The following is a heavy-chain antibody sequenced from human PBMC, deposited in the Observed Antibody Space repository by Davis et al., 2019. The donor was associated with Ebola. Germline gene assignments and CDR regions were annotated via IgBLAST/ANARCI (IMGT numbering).Heavy chain of an antibody. D-gene: IGHD3-10*01. CDR2: INWNGGST. V-gene: IGHV3-20*04. Sequence: GESLKISCAASGFTFDDYGMGWVRQAPGKGLEWVSGINWNGGSTGYADSVKGRFTISRDNAKNSLYLQMNSLRAEDTAVYYCARAPGVIIIGDFDYWGQGTLVTVSS. CDR1: GFTFDDYG. CDR3: ARAPGVIIIGDFDY. J-gene: IGHJ4*02.